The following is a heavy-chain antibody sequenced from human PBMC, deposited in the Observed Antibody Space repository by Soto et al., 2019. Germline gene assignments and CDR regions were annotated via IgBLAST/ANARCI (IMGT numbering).Heavy chain of an antibody. D-gene: IGHD6-19*01. CDR1: GYTFTSYA. J-gene: IGHJ5*02. V-gene: IGHV1-3*01. CDR3: ARVNRAVAGSVYFPWFDP. CDR2: INAGNGNT. Sequence: QVQLVQSGAEVKKPGASVKVSCKASGYTFTSYAMHWVRQAPGQRLEWMGWINAGNGNTKYSQKFQGRVTITRDTSASTAYMELSSLRSEDTAVYYCARVNRAVAGSVYFPWFDPWGQGTLVTVSS.